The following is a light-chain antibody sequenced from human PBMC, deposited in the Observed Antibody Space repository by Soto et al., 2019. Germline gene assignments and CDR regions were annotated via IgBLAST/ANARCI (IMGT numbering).Light chain of an antibody. V-gene: IGKV1-39*01. CDR3: QQSSSTPRT. J-gene: IGKJ1*01. Sequence: DIQMTQSPSSLSASVGDRVTITCRASQSVSRYVNWYQQKPGKAPKFLIYAATSLQSGVPSRFSGSGSVTDFTLTISSLQPEDFATYYCQQSSSTPRTFGQGTRVEIK. CDR2: AAT. CDR1: QSVSRY.